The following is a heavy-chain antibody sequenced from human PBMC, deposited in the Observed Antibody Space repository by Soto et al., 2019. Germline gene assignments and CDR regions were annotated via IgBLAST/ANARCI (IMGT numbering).Heavy chain of an antibody. J-gene: IGHJ5*02. CDR2: ISSSSSTI. D-gene: IGHD4-4*01. Sequence: EVQLAESGGGLVQPGGSLRLSCAASGFTFSSYSMNWVRQAPGKGLEWVSYISSSSSTIYYADSVKGRFTISRDNAKNSLYLQMNSLRAEDTAVYYCARDDYKGWFDPWGQGTLVTVSS. V-gene: IGHV3-48*01. CDR3: ARDDYKGWFDP. CDR1: GFTFSSYS.